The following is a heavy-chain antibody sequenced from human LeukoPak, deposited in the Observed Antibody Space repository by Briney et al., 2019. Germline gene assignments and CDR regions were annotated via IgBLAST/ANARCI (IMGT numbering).Heavy chain of an antibody. CDR3: TRDIGDFVSDF. Sequence: SETLSLTCTVSGGSIGSGYYWAWIRQPPGKGLEWIGSIHYGGTTHYNPSLRSRVSISADTSKNQFALDLRSVTAADTAVYYCTRDIGDFVSDFWGQGTLVTVSS. J-gene: IGHJ4*02. V-gene: IGHV4-39*02. CDR2: IHYGGTT. D-gene: IGHD2-21*02. CDR1: GGSIGSGYY.